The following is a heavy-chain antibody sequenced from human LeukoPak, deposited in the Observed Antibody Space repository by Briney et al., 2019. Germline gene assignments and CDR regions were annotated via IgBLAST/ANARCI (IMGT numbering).Heavy chain of an antibody. V-gene: IGHV4-34*01. CDR1: GGSFSGYY. J-gene: IGHJ5*02. D-gene: IGHD6-19*01. CDR3: ARRGSGWYT. CDR2: INHSGST. Sequence: PSETLSLTCAVYGGSFSGYYWSWIRQPPGKGLEWIGEINHSGSTNYNPSLKSRVTISVDTSENQFSLKLSSVTAADTAVYYCARRGSGWYTWGQGTLVTVSS.